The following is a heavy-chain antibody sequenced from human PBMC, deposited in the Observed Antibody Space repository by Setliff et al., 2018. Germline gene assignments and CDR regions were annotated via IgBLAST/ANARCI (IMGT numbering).Heavy chain of an antibody. CDR3: ALRRGNEWHLVRWFDP. J-gene: IGHJ5*02. Sequence: SGPTLHPTQTLPLTCTFSGFSLNTTGEGVGWIRQPPGKALEWLALVYWDGDQRYSPSLNSRLSITKDSSKSQVFLTMTNMDPVDTATYYCALRRGNEWHLVRWFDPWGPGIQVTVSS. D-gene: IGHD6-6*01. V-gene: IGHV2-5*02. CDR1: GFSLNTTGEG. CDR2: VYWDGDQ.